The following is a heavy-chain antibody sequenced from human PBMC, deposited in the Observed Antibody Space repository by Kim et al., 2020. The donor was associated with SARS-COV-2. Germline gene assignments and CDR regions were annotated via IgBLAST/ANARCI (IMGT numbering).Heavy chain of an antibody. CDR3: AREVVVPAARQGKYFQH. J-gene: IGHJ1*01. D-gene: IGHD2-2*01. V-gene: IGHV4-34*01. Sequence: LKSRVTISVDTSKNQFSLKLSSGTAADTAVYYCAREVVVPAARQGKYFQHWGQGTLVTVSS.